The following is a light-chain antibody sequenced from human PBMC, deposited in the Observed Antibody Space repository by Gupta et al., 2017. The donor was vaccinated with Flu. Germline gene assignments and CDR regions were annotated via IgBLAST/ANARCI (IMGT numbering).Light chain of an antibody. CDR2: AAS. V-gene: IGKV1-39*01. J-gene: IGKJ5*01. Sequence: SSLSASVGDRVTITCRPRQYISNYLNWYQHKPGKAPRLLIYAASILQNGVPSRFSAGGSETEFTLTITNLQPEDFASYYCQQTYNTLPVTFGQGTRLDIK. CDR1: QYISNY. CDR3: QQTYNTLPVT.